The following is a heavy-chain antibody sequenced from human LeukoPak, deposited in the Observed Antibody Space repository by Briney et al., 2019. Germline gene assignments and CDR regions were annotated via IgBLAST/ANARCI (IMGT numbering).Heavy chain of an antibody. CDR1: GYTFTGYY. CDR2: INPNSGGT. Sequence: ASVKVSCKASGYTFTGYYMHWVRQAPGQGLEWMGWINPNSGGTNYAQKFQGRVTITADESTSTAYMELSSLRSEDTAVYYCARERELLTYYFDYWGQGTLVTVSS. CDR3: ARERELLTYYFDY. J-gene: IGHJ4*02. D-gene: IGHD1-26*01. V-gene: IGHV1-2*02.